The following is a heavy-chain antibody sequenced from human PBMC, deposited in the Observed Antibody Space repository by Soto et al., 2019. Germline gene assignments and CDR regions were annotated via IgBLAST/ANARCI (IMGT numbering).Heavy chain of an antibody. CDR3: ARRVSAYYDF. CDR1: GASVSRYY. CDR2: LYSSGST. V-gene: IGHV4-59*02. D-gene: IGHD2-8*01. Sequence: QVQLQESGPGLVKPSETLSLTCTVSGASVSRYYVAWIRQSPGKGLEWIGFLYSSGSTNYNSSLKSRVTISGDTSKTPFSLRLSSVTAADTAVYYCARRVSAYYDFWGQGTRVTVSS. J-gene: IGHJ4*02.